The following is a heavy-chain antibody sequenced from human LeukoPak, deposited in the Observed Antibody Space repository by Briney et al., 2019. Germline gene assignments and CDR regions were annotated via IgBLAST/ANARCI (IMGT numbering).Heavy chain of an antibody. CDR2: INHSGST. Sequence: SETLSLTCAVYGGSFSGYYWSWIRQPPGKGLEWIGEINHSGSTNYNPSLKSRVTISVDTSKNQFSLKLSSVTAADTAVYYCARHLYGSGRYPTDYWGQGTLVTVSS. J-gene: IGHJ4*02. CDR3: ARHLYGSGRYPTDY. CDR1: GGSFSGYY. D-gene: IGHD3-10*01. V-gene: IGHV4-34*01.